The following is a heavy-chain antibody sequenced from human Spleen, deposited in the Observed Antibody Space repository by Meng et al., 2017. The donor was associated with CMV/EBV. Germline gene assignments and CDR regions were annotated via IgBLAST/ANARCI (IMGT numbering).Heavy chain of an antibody. CDR2: IYYSGST. V-gene: IGHV4-59*12. Sequence: SETLSLTCTVSGGSISSYYWSWIRQPPGKGLEWIGSIYYSGSTYYNPSLKSRVTISVDTSKNQFSLKLSSVTAADTAVYYCASQKQLVYYWGQGTLVTVSS. CDR3: ASQKQLVYY. D-gene: IGHD6-6*01. CDR1: GGSISSYY. J-gene: IGHJ4*02.